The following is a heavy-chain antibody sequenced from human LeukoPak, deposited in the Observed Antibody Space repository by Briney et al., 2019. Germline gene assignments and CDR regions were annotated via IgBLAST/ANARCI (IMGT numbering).Heavy chain of an antibody. CDR2: ISSSGSTI. CDR3: ARDTNGDGWFDP. Sequence: GGSLRLSCAASGFTFSSYEMNWVRHAPGKGLEWVSYISSSGSTIYYADSVKGRFTISRDNAKNSLYLQMNSLRADDTSVYYCARDTNGDGWFDPWGQGTLVTVSS. J-gene: IGHJ5*02. CDR1: GFTFSSYE. D-gene: IGHD4-17*01. V-gene: IGHV3-48*03.